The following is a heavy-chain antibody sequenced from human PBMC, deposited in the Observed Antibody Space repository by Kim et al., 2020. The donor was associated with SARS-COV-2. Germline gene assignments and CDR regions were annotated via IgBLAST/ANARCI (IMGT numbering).Heavy chain of an antibody. CDR1: GFTFSSYE. V-gene: IGHV3-48*03. J-gene: IGHJ6*02. D-gene: IGHD2-2*01. Sequence: GGSLRLSCAASGFTFSSYEMNWVRQAPGKGLEWVSYISSSGSTIFYADSVKGRFTISRDNAKNSLYLQMNSLRAEDTAVYCARDYALVALVTVVHYGLDVWGQGTTVTVSS. CDR2: ISSSGSTI. CDR3: ARDYALVALVTVVHYGLDV.